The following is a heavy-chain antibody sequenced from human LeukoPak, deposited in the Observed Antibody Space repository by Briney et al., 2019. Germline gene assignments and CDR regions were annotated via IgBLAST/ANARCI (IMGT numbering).Heavy chain of an antibody. V-gene: IGHV4-30-2*01. CDR1: GGSISSGGYS. Sequence: SETLSLTCAVSGGSISSGGYSWSWIRQPPGKGLEWIGYIYHSGSTYYNPSLKSRVTISVDRSKNQFSLKLSSATAADTAVYYCARGSLGYCSGGSCYLAYYFDYWGQGTLVTVSS. CDR2: IYHSGST. CDR3: ARGSLGYCSGGSCYLAYYFDY. J-gene: IGHJ4*02. D-gene: IGHD2-15*01.